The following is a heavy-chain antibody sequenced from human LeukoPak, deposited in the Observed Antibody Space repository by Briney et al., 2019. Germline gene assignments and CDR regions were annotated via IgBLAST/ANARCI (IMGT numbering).Heavy chain of an antibody. J-gene: IGHJ4*02. CDR1: GDSISGYY. Sequence: SGTLSLTCTVSGDSISGYYWSWIRQPAGKGLEWIGRIYTSGSTNYNPSLKSRVTVSLDTSKNQFSLKLSSVTAADTAVYYCARYRGVGFYYFDYWGQGTLVTVSS. CDR2: IYTSGST. V-gene: IGHV4-4*07. CDR3: ARYRGVGFYYFDY. D-gene: IGHD3-10*01.